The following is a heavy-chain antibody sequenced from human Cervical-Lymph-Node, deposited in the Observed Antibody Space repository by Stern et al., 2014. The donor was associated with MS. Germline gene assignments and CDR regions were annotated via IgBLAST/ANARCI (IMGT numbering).Heavy chain of an antibody. CDR3: ARGTRCSSTSCYIRYYFDY. CDR2: INPSGGST. D-gene: IGHD2-2*02. J-gene: IGHJ4*02. Sequence: QVQLVQSGAEVKKPGASVKVSCKASGYTFTSYYMHWVRQAPGQGLEWMGIINPSGGSTSYVQKFQGRVTMTRDTSTSTVYMELSSLRSEDTAVYYCARGTRCSSTSCYIRYYFDYWGQGTLVTVSS. V-gene: IGHV1-46*01. CDR1: GYTFTSYY.